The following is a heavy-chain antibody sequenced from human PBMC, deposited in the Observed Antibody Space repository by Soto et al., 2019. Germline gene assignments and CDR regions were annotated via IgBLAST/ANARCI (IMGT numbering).Heavy chain of an antibody. CDR1: GFTFSSYS. Sequence: PGGALRLSCAASGFTFSSYSMNWVRQAPGKGLEWVSSISSSSSYIYYADSVKGRFTISRDNAKNSLYLQMNSLRAEDTAVYYCARAQGYYGPGSTQYYFDSCGQGPLATVYS. CDR3: ARAQGYYGPGSTQYYFDS. D-gene: IGHD3-10*01. J-gene: IGHJ4*02. V-gene: IGHV3-21*01. CDR2: ISSSSSYI.